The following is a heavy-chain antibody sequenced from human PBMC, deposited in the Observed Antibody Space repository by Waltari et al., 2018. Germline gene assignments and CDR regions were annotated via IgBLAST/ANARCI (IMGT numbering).Heavy chain of an antibody. D-gene: IGHD3-10*01. CDR1: GFTFSSYT. J-gene: IGHJ5*02. V-gene: IGHV3-21*01. Sequence: EVQLVESGGGLVKPGRSLRLSCAASGFTFSSYTMNWVRQSPGKGLEWGSSIRSSSTYISYADAVKGRFTISRDDAENSLYLQMDSLRAEDTAVYYCTRDLYGSGGDWFDPWGQGTLVTVSS. CDR2: IRSSSTYI. CDR3: TRDLYGSGGDWFDP.